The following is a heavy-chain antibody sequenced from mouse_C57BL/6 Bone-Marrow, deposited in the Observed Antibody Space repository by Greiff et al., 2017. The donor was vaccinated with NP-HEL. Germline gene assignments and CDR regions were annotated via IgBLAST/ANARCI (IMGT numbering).Heavy chain of an antibody. Sequence: QVQLQQPGAELVRPGSSVKLSCKASGYTFTSYWMHWVEQRPIQGLEWIGNIDPSDSETHYNQKFKDKATLTVDKSSSTAYMQLSSLTSEDSAVYYCARLGDCYFYYAMDYWGQGTSVTVSS. V-gene: IGHV1-52*01. CDR1: GYTFTSYW. CDR2: IDPSDSET. D-gene: IGHD2-3*01. CDR3: ARLGDCYFYYAMDY. J-gene: IGHJ4*01.